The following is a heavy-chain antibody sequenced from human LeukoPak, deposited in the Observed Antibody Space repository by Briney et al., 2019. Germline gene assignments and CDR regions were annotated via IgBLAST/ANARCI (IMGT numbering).Heavy chain of an antibody. J-gene: IGHJ4*02. CDR1: GFTFSSYE. Sequence: PGGSLRLSCVASGFTFSSYEMNWVRQAPGKGLEWVAYISSDGSIKYHAGPVQGRFTISRDNAKNSVYLQMNSLRADDTAIYYCASGNYHPTGYYYMWGQASLVTVSP. CDR3: ASGNYHPTGYYYM. CDR2: ISSDGSIK. V-gene: IGHV3-48*03. D-gene: IGHD3-22*01.